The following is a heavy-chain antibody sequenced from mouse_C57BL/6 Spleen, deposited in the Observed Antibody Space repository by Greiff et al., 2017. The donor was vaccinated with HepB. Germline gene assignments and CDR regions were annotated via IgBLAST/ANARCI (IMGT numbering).Heavy chain of an antibody. J-gene: IGHJ3*01. V-gene: IGHV1-81*01. D-gene: IGHD1-1*01. Sequence: VKLQESGAELARPGASVKLSCKASGYTFTSYGISWVKQRTGQGLEWIGEIYPRSGNTYYNEKFKGKATLTADKSSSTAYMELRSLTSEDSAVYFCAQFITTVVDPAWFAYWGQGTLVTVSA. CDR2: IYPRSGNT. CDR3: AQFITTVVDPAWFAY. CDR1: GYTFTSYG.